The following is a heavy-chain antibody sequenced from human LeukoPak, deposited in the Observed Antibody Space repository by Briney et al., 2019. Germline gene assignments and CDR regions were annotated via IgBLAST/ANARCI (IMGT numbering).Heavy chain of an antibody. CDR1: GFTFSSFA. V-gene: IGHV3-23*01. J-gene: IGHJ4*02. CDR3: AKLHATSVTTSDDY. D-gene: IGHD4-11*01. CDR2: ISGSGSST. Sequence: GGSLRLSCAASGFTFSSFAMSWVRQAPGKGLEWVSSISGSGSSTYYADSVKGRFTISRGNSKNTLYLQMSSLRAEDAAVYYCAKLHATSVTTSDDYWGQGTLVTVSS.